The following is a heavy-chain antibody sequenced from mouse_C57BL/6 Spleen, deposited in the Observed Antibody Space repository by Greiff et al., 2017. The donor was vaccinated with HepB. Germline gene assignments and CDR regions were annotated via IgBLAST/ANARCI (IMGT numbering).Heavy chain of an antibody. V-gene: IGHV1-80*01. CDR2: IYPGDGDT. D-gene: IGHD1-1*01. Sequence: QVQLQQSGAELVKPGASVKISCKASGYAFSSYWMNWVKQRPGQGLEWIGQIYPGDGDTNYNGKFKGKATLTADKSSSTAYMQLSSLTSEDSAVYFCARYYYGSSYGWDFDVWGTGTTVTVSS. J-gene: IGHJ1*03. CDR1: GYAFSSYW. CDR3: ARYYYGSSYGWDFDV.